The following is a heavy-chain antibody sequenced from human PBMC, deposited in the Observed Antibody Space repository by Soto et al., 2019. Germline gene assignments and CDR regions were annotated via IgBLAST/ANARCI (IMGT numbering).Heavy chain of an antibody. D-gene: IGHD2-15*01. V-gene: IGHV3-66*01. CDR1: GFTVGSKY. Sequence: GSLRLSFPASGFTVGSKYMSWVRQAPGKGLKWVSLIQSGGPTSYADSVKGRFTISRDTSENTVQLQMDSLRAEDTAVYFCVRGDFLCDGGRCYVVPLDVWGKVTTVTVSS. CDR2: IQSGGPT. J-gene: IGHJ6*04. CDR3: VRGDFLCDGGRCYVVPLDV.